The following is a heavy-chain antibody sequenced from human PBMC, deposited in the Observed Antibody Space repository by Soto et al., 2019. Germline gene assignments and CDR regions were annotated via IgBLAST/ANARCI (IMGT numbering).Heavy chain of an antibody. J-gene: IGHJ6*02. CDR2: IVVGSGNT. CDR3: AASFYDILTGYYTGYYYYGMDV. Sequence: SVKVSCKASGFTFTSSAVQWVRQARGQRLEWIGWIVVGSGNTNYAQKFQERVTITRDMSTSAAYMELSSLRSEDTAVYYCAASFYDILTGYYTGYYYYGMDVWGQGTTVTVSS. D-gene: IGHD3-9*01. CDR1: GFTFTSSA. V-gene: IGHV1-58*01.